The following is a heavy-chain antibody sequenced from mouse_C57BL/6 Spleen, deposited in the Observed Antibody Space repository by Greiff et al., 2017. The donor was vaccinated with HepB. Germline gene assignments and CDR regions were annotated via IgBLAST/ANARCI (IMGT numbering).Heavy chain of an antibody. CDR3: ARAYYGSSDYFDY. D-gene: IGHD1-1*01. Sequence: VQLQQSGPELVKPGASVKMSCKASGYTFTDYNMHWVKQSHGKSLEWIGYINPNNGGTSYNQKFKGKATLTVNKSSSTAYMERRSLTSEDSAVYYCARAYYGSSDYFDYWGQGTTLTVSS. CDR1: GYTFTDYN. J-gene: IGHJ2*01. V-gene: IGHV1-22*01. CDR2: INPNNGGT.